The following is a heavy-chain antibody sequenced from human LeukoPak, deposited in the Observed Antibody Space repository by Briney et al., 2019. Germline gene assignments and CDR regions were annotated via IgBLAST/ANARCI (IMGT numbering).Heavy chain of an antibody. CDR2: FDPEDGET. J-gene: IGHJ4*02. Sequence: ASVTVSCKVSGYTLTELSMHWVRQAPGKGLEWMGGFDPEDGETIYAQKFQGRVTMTEDTSTDTAYMELSSLRSEDTAVYYCATTINGGNPFDYWGQGTLVTVSS. V-gene: IGHV1-24*01. CDR3: ATTINGGNPFDY. CDR1: GYTLTELS. D-gene: IGHD4-23*01.